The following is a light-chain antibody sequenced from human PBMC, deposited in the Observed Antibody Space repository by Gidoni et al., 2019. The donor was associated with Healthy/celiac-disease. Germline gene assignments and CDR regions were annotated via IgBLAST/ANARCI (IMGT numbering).Light chain of an antibody. V-gene: IGKV1-5*03. CDR3: QQYMGWT. Sequence: DIQMTQSPSTLSASVGDRVTIPCRASQSISSWLAWYQQKPGKAPKLLIYKASSLESGVPSRFSGSGSGTEFTLTISSLQPDDFATYYCQQYMGWTFGQGTKVEIK. J-gene: IGKJ1*01. CDR2: KAS. CDR1: QSISSW.